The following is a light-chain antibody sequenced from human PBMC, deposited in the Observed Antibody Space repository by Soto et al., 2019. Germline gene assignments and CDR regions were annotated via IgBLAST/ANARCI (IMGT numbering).Light chain of an antibody. CDR2: DST. CDR3: QQRNVWHPIT. Sequence: LLTQSPATLYLSPAARATLSCRASQSIHTSLAWYQQKPRQPTRLVVYDSTLRANGVPDRFGGSRAGTEFTLTIHNLEPEDFAAYYCQQRNVWHPITFGQGTRLEIK. J-gene: IGKJ5*01. V-gene: IGKV3D-11*02. CDR1: QSIHTS.